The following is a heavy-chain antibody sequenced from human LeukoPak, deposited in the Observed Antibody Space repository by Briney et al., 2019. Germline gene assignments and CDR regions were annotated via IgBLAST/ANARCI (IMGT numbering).Heavy chain of an antibody. CDR1: GFTFSIYG. D-gene: IGHD5-18*01. J-gene: IGHJ4*02. CDR3: ARGVDTAMVPLDY. V-gene: IGHV3-20*04. CDR2: INWNGGST. Sequence: GGSLRLSCAASGFTFSIYGMGWVRQAPGKGLEWVSGINWNGGSTGYADSVKGRFTISRDNAKNSLYLQMNSLRAEDTALYYCARGVDTAMVPLDYWGQGTLVTVSS.